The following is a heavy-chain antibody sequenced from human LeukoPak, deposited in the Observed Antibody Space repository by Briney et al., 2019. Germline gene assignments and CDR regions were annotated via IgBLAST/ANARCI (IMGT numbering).Heavy chain of an antibody. V-gene: IGHV3-15*01. J-gene: IGHJ3*02. CDR3: STDQQGYYDYVWGSYTAFDI. CDR1: GFTFSNAW. CDR2: IKSKTDGGTT. D-gene: IGHD3-16*01. Sequence: GGSLRLSCAASGFTFSNAWMSWLRQAPGKGLEWVGRIKSKTDGGTTDYAAPVKGRFTISRDDSKNTLCLQMNSLKTEDTAVYYCSTDQQGYYDYVWGSYTAFDIWGQGTMVTVSS.